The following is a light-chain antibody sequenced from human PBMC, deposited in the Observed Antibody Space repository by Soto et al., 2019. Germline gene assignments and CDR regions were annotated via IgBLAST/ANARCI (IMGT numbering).Light chain of an antibody. CDR3: QQAASFPIT. CDR2: TGS. J-gene: IGKJ5*01. V-gene: IGKV1-12*01. CDR1: QGIKNW. Sequence: DIQMTQSPSYVSASVGDRVTITCRASQGIKNWLAWNQQKPGKAPNLLIYTGSSLQSGVPSRFSGSGSGTDFTLTINSLQPEDFATYYCQQAASFPITFGQGTRLEIK.